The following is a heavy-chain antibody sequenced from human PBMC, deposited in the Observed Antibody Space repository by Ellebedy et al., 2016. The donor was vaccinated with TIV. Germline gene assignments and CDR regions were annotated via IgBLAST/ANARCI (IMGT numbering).Heavy chain of an antibody. CDR2: IKQDGSEK. CDR3: AKDQKVVPAATLDY. D-gene: IGHD2-2*01. Sequence: GGSLRLXXAASGFTFSRYWMNWVRQAPGKGLEWVANIKQDGSEKYYVDSVKGRFTISRDNAKNSLYLQMNSLRAEDTAVYYCAKDQKVVPAATLDYWGQGTLVTVSS. V-gene: IGHV3-7*03. CDR1: GFTFSRYW. J-gene: IGHJ4*02.